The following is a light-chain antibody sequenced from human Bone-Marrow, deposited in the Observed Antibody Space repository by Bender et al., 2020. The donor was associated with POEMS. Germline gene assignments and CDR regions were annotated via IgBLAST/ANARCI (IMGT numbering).Light chain of an antibody. CDR1: SSNIGDNL. CDR2: DND. CDR3: GTWDTTLSVVV. V-gene: IGLV1-51*01. J-gene: IGLJ2*01. Sequence: QSVLTQPPSVSAAPGQKVTISCSGSSSNIGDNLVSWYQQLPGAAPKLLIYDNDERPSGIPDRFSGSKSGTSATLGITGLQTGDEADYYCGTWDTTLSVVVFGGGTKLTVL.